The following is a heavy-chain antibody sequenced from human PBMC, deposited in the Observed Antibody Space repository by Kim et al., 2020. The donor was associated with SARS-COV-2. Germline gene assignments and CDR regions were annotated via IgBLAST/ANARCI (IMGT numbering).Heavy chain of an antibody. CDR3: ARIGWGYGSLNPPNWFDP. CDR2: IKQDGSEK. J-gene: IGHJ5*02. D-gene: IGHD6-13*01. V-gene: IGHV3-7*03. CDR1: GFTFSSYW. Sequence: GGSLRLSCAASGFTFSSYWMSWVRQAPGKGLEWVANIKQDGSEKYYVDSVKGRFTISRDNAKNSLYLQMNSLRAEDTAVYYCARIGWGYGSLNPPNWFDPWGQGTLVTVSS.